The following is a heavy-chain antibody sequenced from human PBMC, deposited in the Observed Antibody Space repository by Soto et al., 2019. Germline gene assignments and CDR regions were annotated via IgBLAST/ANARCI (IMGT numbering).Heavy chain of an antibody. V-gene: IGHV3-48*02. J-gene: IGHJ4*02. Sequence: EVQLVESGGGLVQPGGSLRLSCAPSGFTFSSYSMNWVRQAPGKGLEWVSYISSSSSTIYYADSVKGRFTISRDNAKNSLYLQVNSLRDEDTAVYYCARANPYRTSNPPYYFDYWGQGTLVTVSS. CDR1: GFTFSSYS. CDR3: ARANPYRTSNPPYYFDY. CDR2: ISSSSSTI. D-gene: IGHD5-12*01.